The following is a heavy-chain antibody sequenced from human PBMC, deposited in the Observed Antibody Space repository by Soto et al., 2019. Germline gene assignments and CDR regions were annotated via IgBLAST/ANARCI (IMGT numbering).Heavy chain of an antibody. Sequence: SQTHSLTYTVSGGSISNSSYYWGWIRQPPGKGLEWIGSIYYSGSTYYNPSLKSRVTISVDTSKNQFSLKLSSVTAADTAVYYCARLAITMIVVVLDDAFDIWGQGTMVTVSS. J-gene: IGHJ3*02. CDR3: ARLAITMIVVVLDDAFDI. D-gene: IGHD3-22*01. CDR2: IYYSGST. CDR1: GGSISNSSYY. V-gene: IGHV4-39*01.